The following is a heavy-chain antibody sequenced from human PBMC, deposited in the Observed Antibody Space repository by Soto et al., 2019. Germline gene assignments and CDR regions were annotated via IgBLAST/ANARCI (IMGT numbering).Heavy chain of an antibody. CDR3: AKGAFYYDFWRGYYSLPYSWFDS. J-gene: IGHJ5*01. Sequence: GGSLRLSCAASGFTFRSYAMSWVRQAPGKGLEWVSAISGSGGSTYYADSVKGRFTISRDNSKNTLYLQMHSLGAEDRTVYYWAKGAFYYDFWRGYYSLPYSWFDSWGQGTLVTVSS. CDR1: GFTFRSYA. D-gene: IGHD3-3*01. CDR2: ISGSGGST. V-gene: IGHV3-23*01.